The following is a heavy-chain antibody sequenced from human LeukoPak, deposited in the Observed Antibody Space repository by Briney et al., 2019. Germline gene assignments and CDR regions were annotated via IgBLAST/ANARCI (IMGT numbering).Heavy chain of an antibody. CDR2: ISYDGSNK. V-gene: IGHV3-30-3*01. Sequence: PGRSLRLSCAASGFTFSSYAMHWVRQAPGKGLEWVAVISYDGSNKYYADSVKGRFTISRDNSKNTLYLQMNSLRAEDTAVYYCAGDRSGSYYKYYYYGMDVWGQGTTVTVSS. J-gene: IGHJ6*02. D-gene: IGHD3-10*01. CDR1: GFTFSSYA. CDR3: AGDRSGSYYKYYYYGMDV.